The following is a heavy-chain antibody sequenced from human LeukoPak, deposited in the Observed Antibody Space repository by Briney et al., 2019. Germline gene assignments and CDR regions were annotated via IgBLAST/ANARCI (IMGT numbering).Heavy chain of an antibody. V-gene: IGHV3-11*06. CDR1: GFTFSDYY. D-gene: IGHD6-13*01. J-gene: IGHJ4*02. CDR2: ISSSSSYT. Sequence: GGSLRLSCAASGFTFSDYYMSWIRQAPGKGLEWVSYISSSSSYTNYADSVKGRFTISRDNAKNSLYLQMNSLRAEDTAVYYCARKNYPGIAAAVDCWGQGTLVTVSS. CDR3: ARKNYPGIAAAVDC.